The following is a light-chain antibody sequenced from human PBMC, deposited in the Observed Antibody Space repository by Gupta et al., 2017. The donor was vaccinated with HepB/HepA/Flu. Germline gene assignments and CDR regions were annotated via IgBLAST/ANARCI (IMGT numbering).Light chain of an antibody. V-gene: IGKV3-11*01. CDR1: QSVSSY. CDR3: RQRFNGHRALT. Sequence: EIVLTQSPATLSLSPGERATLSCRASQSVSSYLAWYLQKPGQAPRRLIYDASNRATGITARFSSSGDATDVTLTISSRVPDDFAVYYCRQRFNGHRALTFGGGTKVEIK. J-gene: IGKJ4*01. CDR2: DAS.